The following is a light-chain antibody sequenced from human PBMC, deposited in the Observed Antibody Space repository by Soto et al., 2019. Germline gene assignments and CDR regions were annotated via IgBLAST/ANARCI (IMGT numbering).Light chain of an antibody. CDR3: QQYNNWPPWT. J-gene: IGKJ1*01. V-gene: IGKV3-15*01. CDR1: QSVSSN. CDR2: GAS. Sequence: EIVMTQSPATLCVSPGERATLSCRASQSVSSNLAWYQQKPGQAPRLLIYGASTRATGIPARFSGSGSGTEFTLTISSLQSEDFAVYYCQQYNNWPPWTFGQGTQVE.